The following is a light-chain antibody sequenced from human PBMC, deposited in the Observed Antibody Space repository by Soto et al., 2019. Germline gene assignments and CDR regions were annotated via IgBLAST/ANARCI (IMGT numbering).Light chain of an antibody. CDR2: GAS. J-gene: IGKJ5*01. CDR3: QQYNRWPPIT. V-gene: IGKV3-15*01. Sequence: EIVMTQSPAILSVSPGERATLSCRASQSVSDNLAWYQQKPGQAPRLLIYGASARATGIPARFSGSGSGTEFTLTISSLQSEDFAVYYCQQYNRWPPITFGQGTRLESK. CDR1: QSVSDN.